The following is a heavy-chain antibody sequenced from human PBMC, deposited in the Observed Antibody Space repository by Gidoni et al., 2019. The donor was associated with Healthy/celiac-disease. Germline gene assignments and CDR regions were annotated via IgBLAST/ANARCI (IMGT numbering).Heavy chain of an antibody. Sequence: EVQLVESGGGLVQPGGSLRLSCAASGFTFSSYDMHWVRQATGKGLEWVSAIGTAGDTYYPGSVKGRFTISRENAKNSLYLQMNSLRAGDTAVYYCARGHRVFSRSAFDYWGQGTLVTVSS. CDR2: IGTAGDT. CDR3: ARGHRVFSRSAFDY. V-gene: IGHV3-13*04. CDR1: GFTFSSYD. D-gene: IGHD6-13*01. J-gene: IGHJ4*02.